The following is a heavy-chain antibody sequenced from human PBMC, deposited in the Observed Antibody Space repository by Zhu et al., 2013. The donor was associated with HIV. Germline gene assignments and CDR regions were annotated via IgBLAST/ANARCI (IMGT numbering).Heavy chain of an antibody. D-gene: IGHD1-1*01. CDR3: ARSRTLEEAEYFQH. J-gene: IGHJ1*01. V-gene: IGHV1-69*01. CDR1: GGTFSSYA. Sequence: QVQLVQSGAEVKKPGSSVKVSCKASGGTFSSYAISWVRQAPGQGLEWMGGIIPIFGTANYAQKFQGRVTITADESTSTAYMELTSLKSDDTAVYYCARSRTLEEAEYFQHWGQGTLVIVSS. CDR2: IIPIFGTA.